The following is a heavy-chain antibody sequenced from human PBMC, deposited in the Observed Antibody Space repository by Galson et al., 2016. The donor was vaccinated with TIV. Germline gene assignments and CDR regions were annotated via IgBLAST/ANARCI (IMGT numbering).Heavy chain of an antibody. CDR3: ARERRICGDHCYLRYFYGMDV. CDR2: IYNDDST. D-gene: IGHD2-21*02. V-gene: IGHV3-66*02. J-gene: IGHJ6*02. Sequence: SLRLSCAASGFSVSGNYMNWVRQAPGKGLEWVSIIYNDDSTSYTDSVKGRFNIYRDNSKNMVFLQMNSLRSEDTAIYYCARERRICGDHCYLRYFYGMDVWGQGTTVAVSS. CDR1: GFSVSGNY.